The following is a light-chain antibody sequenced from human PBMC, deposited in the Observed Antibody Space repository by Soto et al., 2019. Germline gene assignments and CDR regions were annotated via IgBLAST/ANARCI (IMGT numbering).Light chain of an antibody. Sequence: EIVLTQSPATLSLSPGERATLSCRASQSVSSYLAWYQQKPGQAPRLLIYDASNRATGIPARFSGSGSGTDFTLTISSLEPEDFAVYYCQQRSHWPPTFGGGTKV. CDR2: DAS. V-gene: IGKV3-11*01. J-gene: IGKJ4*01. CDR1: QSVSSY. CDR3: QQRSHWPPT.